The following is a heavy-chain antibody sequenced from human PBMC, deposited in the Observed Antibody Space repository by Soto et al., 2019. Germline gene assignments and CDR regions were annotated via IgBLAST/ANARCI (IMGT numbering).Heavy chain of an antibody. CDR3: ATGGRGTVADSSYFDY. D-gene: IGHD6-19*01. CDR2: ISYDGSNK. Sequence: RSRRLSRAASGFTSTSYATDWVRQAPGKGMECVAVISYDGSNKYYADSVKGRFTISRDNSKNTLYLQMNRLRAEDTAVYYCATGGRGTVADSSYFDYWGQRT. J-gene: IGHJ4*02. V-gene: IGHV3-30*03. CDR1: GFTSTSYA.